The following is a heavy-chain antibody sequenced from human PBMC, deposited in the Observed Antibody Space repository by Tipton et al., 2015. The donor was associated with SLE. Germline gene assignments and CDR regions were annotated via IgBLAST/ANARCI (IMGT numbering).Heavy chain of an antibody. D-gene: IGHD2-15*01. CDR2: IRYSGST. Sequence: TLSLTCTVSGASISSGSYYWTWIRQSPGKGLEWIGNIRYSGSTEYNPSLNSRVTILVDTSKIQFSLKLSSVTAADTAVYYCTRDPGGDDAFDVWGQGTMVTVSS. J-gene: IGHJ3*01. CDR1: GASISSGSYY. CDR3: TRDPGGDDAFDV. V-gene: IGHV4-61*01.